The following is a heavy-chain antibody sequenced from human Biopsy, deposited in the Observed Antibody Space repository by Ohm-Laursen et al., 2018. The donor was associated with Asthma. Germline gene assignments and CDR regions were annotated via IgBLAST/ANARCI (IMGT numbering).Heavy chain of an antibody. D-gene: IGHD3-3*02. J-gene: IGHJ1*01. CDR1: GFTFGDYW. CDR2: IKHDGTEK. CDR3: ARTFHFWSPYHAEHYQL. V-gene: IGHV3-7*01. Sequence: SLRLSCAASGFTFGDYWMSWVRQVPGKGLEWVANIKHDGTEKNHADSLKGRFTISRDNAKNSLYLQMNSLRAEDTAVYYCARTFHFWSPYHAEHYQLWGQGILVTVPS.